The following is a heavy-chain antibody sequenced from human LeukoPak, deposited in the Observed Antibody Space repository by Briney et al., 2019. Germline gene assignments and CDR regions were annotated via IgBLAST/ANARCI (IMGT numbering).Heavy chain of an antibody. Sequence: SETLSLTCTVSGGSISSGSDYWSWTRQPAGTGLEWIGHIDTSGGTNYNPSLKSRVTISVDTSKNQFSLELSSVTAADTAVYYCVRDHLAVAGMRLAWFDPWGQGTVVTVSS. CDR3: VRDHLAVAGMRLAWFDP. J-gene: IGHJ5*02. CDR1: GGSISSGSDY. D-gene: IGHD6-19*01. CDR2: IDTSGGT. V-gene: IGHV4-61*09.